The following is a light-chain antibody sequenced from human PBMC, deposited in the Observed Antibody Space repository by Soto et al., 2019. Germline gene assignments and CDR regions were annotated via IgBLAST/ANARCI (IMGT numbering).Light chain of an antibody. J-gene: IGKJ1*01. V-gene: IGKV3-20*01. CDR3: QQYGSSGT. CDR1: QSVSNNY. Sequence: EIALKQSPGTLSLYPGERATLSCRASQSVSNNYLAWYQQKPGQAPRLLIYGASNRATGIPDRFSGSGSGTDFTLTISRLEPEDFAVYYCQQYGSSGTFGQVTMVDIK. CDR2: GAS.